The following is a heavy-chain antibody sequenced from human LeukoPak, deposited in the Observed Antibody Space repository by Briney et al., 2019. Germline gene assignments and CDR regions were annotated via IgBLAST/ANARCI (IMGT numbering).Heavy chain of an antibody. Sequence: KPSETLSLTCTVSGGSISSYYWSWIRQPPGKGLEWIGYIYYSGSTNYNPSLKSRVTISVDTSKNQFSLKLSSVTAADTAVYYCARGRPTHIAVADPSVDHDAFDIWGQGTMVTVSS. CDR2: IYYSGST. CDR1: GGSISSYY. J-gene: IGHJ3*02. D-gene: IGHD6-19*01. V-gene: IGHV4-59*01. CDR3: ARGRPTHIAVADPSVDHDAFDI.